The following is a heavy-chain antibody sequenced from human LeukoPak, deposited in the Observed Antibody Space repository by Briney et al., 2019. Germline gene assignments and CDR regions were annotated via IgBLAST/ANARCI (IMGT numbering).Heavy chain of an antibody. CDR3: ARGHYDSSGYTLYYYGMDV. D-gene: IGHD3-22*01. J-gene: IGHJ6*02. CDR1: GGSFSGYY. Sequence: SETLSLTCAVYGGSFSGYYWSWIRQPPGKGLEWIGEINHSGSTNYNPSLKSRVTISVDTSKNQFSLKLSSVTAADTAVYYCARGHYDSSGYTLYYYGMDVWGQGTTVTVSS. CDR2: INHSGST. V-gene: IGHV4-34*01.